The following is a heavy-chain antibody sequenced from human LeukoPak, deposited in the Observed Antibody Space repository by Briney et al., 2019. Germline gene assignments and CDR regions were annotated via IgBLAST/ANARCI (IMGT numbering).Heavy chain of an antibody. CDR2: IYYSGST. D-gene: IGHD2-21*02. CDR1: GGSISSGDYN. CDR3: AGEEGYCGGDCYSPCFDP. Sequence: SQTLSLTCTVSGGSISSGDYNWSRHPPPPGKGLKWIGYIYYSGSTYYNPSLKSRITISVDTSKNQFSLKLRSGAAADTAVYYCAGEEGYCGGDCYSPCFDPWGQGTLVTVSS. V-gene: IGHV4-30-4*01. J-gene: IGHJ5*02.